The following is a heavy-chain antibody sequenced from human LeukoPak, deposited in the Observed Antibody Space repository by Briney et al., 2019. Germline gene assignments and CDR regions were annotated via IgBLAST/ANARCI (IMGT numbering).Heavy chain of an antibody. D-gene: IGHD1-7*01. V-gene: IGHV1-69*04. J-gene: IGHJ4*02. CDR1: GGTFSSYT. CDR2: IIPILGIA. CDR3: AREKTGTKYYFDY. Sequence: ASVKVSCKASGGTFSSYTISRVRQAPGQGLEWMGRIIPILGIANYAQKFQGRVTITADKSTSSAYMELSSLRSEDTAVYYCAREKTGTKYYFDYWGQGTLVTVSS.